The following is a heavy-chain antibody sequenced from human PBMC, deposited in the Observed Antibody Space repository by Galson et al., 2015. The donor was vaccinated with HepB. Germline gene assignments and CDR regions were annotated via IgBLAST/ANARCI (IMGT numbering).Heavy chain of an antibody. J-gene: IGHJ4*02. CDR1: GFTVTSNY. CDR2: IYSGGST. CDR3: ARLRMWIESYFDY. V-gene: IGHV3-66*04. D-gene: IGHD5-12*01. Sequence: SLRLSCAVSGFTVTSNYMSWVRQAPGKGLEWASIIYSGGSTFYVDSVKGRFTISRDNSKNTLFLHINSLRAEDSAVYYCARLRMWIESYFDYWGQGTLVTVSS.